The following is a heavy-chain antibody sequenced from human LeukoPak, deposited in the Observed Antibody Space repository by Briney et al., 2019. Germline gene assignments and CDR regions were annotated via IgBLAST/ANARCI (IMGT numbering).Heavy chain of an antibody. J-gene: IGHJ4*02. CDR3: AGTTQAYGLGSYYNLDY. CDR1: VYTLPSHG. Sequence: ASVKVSCKASVYTLPSHGISWVRQAPRYGLEWMGLISSYKGNTNYAQNLQGRLSMTTDPSTSTAYMEPRSLRSDDTGVYYCAGTTQAYGLGSYYNLDYWGQGTLVTASS. CDR2: ISSYKGNT. D-gene: IGHD3-10*01. V-gene: IGHV1-18*01.